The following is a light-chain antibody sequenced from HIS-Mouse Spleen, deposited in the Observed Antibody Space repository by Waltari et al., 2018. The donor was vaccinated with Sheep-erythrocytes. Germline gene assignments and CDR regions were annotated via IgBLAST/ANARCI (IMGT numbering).Light chain of an antibody. V-gene: IGKV1-5*03. CDR2: KAS. Sequence: DIQMTQSPSTLSASVGHRVTLTCRASQSISSRLAWYQQKPGKAPKLLIYKASSVESGVPSRFSGSGSGTEFTLTSSSLQPDDFATYYCQQYNSYPLTLGGGTKVEIK. CDR3: QQYNSYPLT. J-gene: IGKJ4*01. CDR1: QSISSR.